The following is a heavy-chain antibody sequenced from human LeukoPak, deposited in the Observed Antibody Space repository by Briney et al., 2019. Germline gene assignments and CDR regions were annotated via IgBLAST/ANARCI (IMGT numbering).Heavy chain of an antibody. D-gene: IGHD1-26*01. CDR2: ISGSGGTT. V-gene: IGHV3-23*01. CDR1: GFTFSSYA. J-gene: IGHJ4*02. Sequence: GGSLRLSCVASGFTFSSYAMSWVRQAPGKGLEWVSVISGSGGTTYYAASVKGRFTISRDNSKNTLYLQMDSLRAEDTAVYYCARGVEWELLFDYWGQGTLVTVSS. CDR3: ARGVEWELLFDY.